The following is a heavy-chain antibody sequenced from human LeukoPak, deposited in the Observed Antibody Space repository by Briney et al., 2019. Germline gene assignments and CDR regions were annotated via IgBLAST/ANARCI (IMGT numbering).Heavy chain of an antibody. CDR2: FDPEDDET. D-gene: IGHD6-13*01. J-gene: IGHJ4*02. CDR3: ARARSVSSTWDY. V-gene: IGHV1-24*01. Sequence: ASVKASCKVSGYTLTELSMHWVRQPPGKGLEWMGGFDPEDDETIYAQKFQGRVTMTEDTSTDTAYLELSSLRSEDTAVYYCARARSVSSTWDYWGQGTLVTASS. CDR1: GYTLTELS.